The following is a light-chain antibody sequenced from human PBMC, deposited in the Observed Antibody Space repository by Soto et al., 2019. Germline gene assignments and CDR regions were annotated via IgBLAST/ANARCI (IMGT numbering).Light chain of an antibody. CDR1: SSNIGSQY. CDR2: HND. V-gene: IGLV1-47*02. J-gene: IGLJ1*01. Sequence: QSALTQPPSASGTPGQRVIISCSGSSSNIGSQYIYWYQQLPGTAPKLVIYHNDQRPSGVPDRFSGSKSGNTASLTISGLQAEDEADYYCCSYAGSYTPYVFGAGTKVNV. CDR3: CSYAGSYTPYV.